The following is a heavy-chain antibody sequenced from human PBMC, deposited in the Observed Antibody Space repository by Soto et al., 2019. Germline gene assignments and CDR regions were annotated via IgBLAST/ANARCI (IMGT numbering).Heavy chain of an antibody. V-gene: IGHV3-11*05. CDR1: GFTFSDYY. J-gene: IGHJ4*02. CDR3: ATSLRGYSGYSGY. Sequence: QVQLVESGGGLVKPGGCLRLSCAASGFTFSDYYMSWIRQAPGKGLERVSYISSSGSDTNYADSVKGRFTVSRDNAKNSLYPQMNILRAEDTAVYYCATSLRGYSGYSGYWGQGTPVTVSS. CDR2: ISSSGSDT. D-gene: IGHD5-12*01.